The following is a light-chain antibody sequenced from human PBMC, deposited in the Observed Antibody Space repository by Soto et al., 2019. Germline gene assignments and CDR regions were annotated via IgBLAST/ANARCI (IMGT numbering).Light chain of an antibody. CDR1: QSVSSSH. J-gene: IGKJ1*01. Sequence: EIVLTQSPGTLSLSPGERATLSCRASQSVSSSHLAWYQQKPGQAPRLLIYGASSRATGIPDRFSGSGSGTDFTLTISRLEPEDFAVYYCHQYGSSPWTFGQGTKVEIK. V-gene: IGKV3-20*01. CDR2: GAS. CDR3: HQYGSSPWT.